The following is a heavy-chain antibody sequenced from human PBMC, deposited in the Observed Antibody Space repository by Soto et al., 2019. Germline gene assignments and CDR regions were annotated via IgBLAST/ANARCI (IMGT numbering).Heavy chain of an antibody. CDR3: ASHFTGVLVLGTSPPGGDNYGWDV. D-gene: IGHD2-8*02. Sequence: QVQLVQSGAEVKKPGSSVKVSSKASGGTFSRYTFTWVRQAPGQGLEWMGRIIPILDIPNYAQNFQGRVTITADKSTSTAYMELSSLRSDDTAVYYCASHFTGVLVLGTSPPGGDNYGWDVWGQGTTVTVSS. CDR2: IIPILDIP. CDR1: GGTFSRYT. J-gene: IGHJ6*02. V-gene: IGHV1-69*02.